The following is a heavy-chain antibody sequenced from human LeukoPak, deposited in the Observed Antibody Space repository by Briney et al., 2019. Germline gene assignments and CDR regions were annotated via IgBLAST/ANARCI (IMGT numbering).Heavy chain of an antibody. CDR3: ARVDTAMFMYYFDY. J-gene: IGHJ4*02. V-gene: IGHV1-24*01. D-gene: IGHD5-18*01. CDR2: SDPEDGET. Sequence: PRASVKVSCKVSGYTLSELSIHWVRQAPGKGLEWMGGSDPEDGETIYAQKFQGRVTLTEDTSTDTAYMELSSLRSEDTAVYYCARVDTAMFMYYFDYWGQGTLVTVSS. CDR1: GYTLSELS.